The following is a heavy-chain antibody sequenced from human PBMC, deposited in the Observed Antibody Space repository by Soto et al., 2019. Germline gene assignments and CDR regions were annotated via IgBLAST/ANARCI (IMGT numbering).Heavy chain of an antibody. Sequence: SETLSLTCTVSGGSISSGGYYWSWIRQHPGKGLEWIGYIYYSGSTYYNPSLKSRVTISVDTSKNQFSLKLSSVTAADTAVYYCARDRNYYGSGSSYWFDPLGPGNPGHRLL. CDR2: IYYSGST. V-gene: IGHV4-31*03. CDR1: GGSISSGGYY. J-gene: IGHJ5*02. D-gene: IGHD3-10*01. CDR3: ARDRNYYGSGSSYWFDP.